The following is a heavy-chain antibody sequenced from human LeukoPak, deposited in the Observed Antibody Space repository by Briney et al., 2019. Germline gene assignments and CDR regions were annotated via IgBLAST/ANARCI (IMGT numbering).Heavy chain of an antibody. V-gene: IGHV3-66*01. CDR3: ARDRPGDGYFDY. CDR1: GFTVSTNA. J-gene: IGHJ4*02. D-gene: IGHD3-10*01. CDR2: IYSGGNT. Sequence: PGGSLRLSCAASGFTVSTNAMTWVRQTPGRGLEWVSIIYSGGNTYYADSVKGRFTISRDNSKNTVYLQMNSLRAEDTAVFYCARDRPGDGYFDYWGQGTLATVSS.